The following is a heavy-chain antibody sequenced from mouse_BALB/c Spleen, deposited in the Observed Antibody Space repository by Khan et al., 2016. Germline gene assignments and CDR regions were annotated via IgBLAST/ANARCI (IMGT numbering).Heavy chain of an antibody. V-gene: IGHV1S136*01. D-gene: IGHD2-2*01. J-gene: IGHJ2*01. CDR3: ARDYYGYDFDY. CDR2: INPYNAGT. Sequence: VQLKQSGPELVKPGASVKMSCKASAYTFTSYIIHWVKQKPGQGLEWIGYINPYNAGTKYSEKFKDKATLTSDRSSSIAYMELSSLTSEDSAVYYCARDYYGYDFDYWGQGTTLTVSS. CDR1: AYTFTSYI.